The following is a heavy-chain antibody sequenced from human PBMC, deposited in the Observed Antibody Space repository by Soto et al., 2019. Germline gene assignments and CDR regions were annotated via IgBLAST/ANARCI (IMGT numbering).Heavy chain of an antibody. V-gene: IGHV1-3*01. Sequence: GASVKVSCKASGYTFSNFAMHWVRQAPGQRLEWMGWINAGNGNTKYSQKFQGRVTITRDTSASTAYMELSSLRSEDTAVYYCARGLPLAADYWGQGTLVTVSS. CDR1: GYTFSNFA. CDR3: ARGLPLAADY. CDR2: INAGNGNT. J-gene: IGHJ4*02.